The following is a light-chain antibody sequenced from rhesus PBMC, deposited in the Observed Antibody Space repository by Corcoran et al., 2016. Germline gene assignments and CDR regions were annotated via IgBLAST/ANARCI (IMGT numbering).Light chain of an antibody. V-gene: IGKV1-36*02. J-gene: IGKJ2*01. Sequence: DIQMTQSPSSLSASVGDRVTITCRASQGISDYLNWYQQKPGKAPKRLIYAASSLESGVPSRFSGSGSGTECTLTISSLQPEDFAAYYCLQGYSTPYSFGQGTKVEIK. CDR3: LQGYSTPYS. CDR1: QGISDY. CDR2: AAS.